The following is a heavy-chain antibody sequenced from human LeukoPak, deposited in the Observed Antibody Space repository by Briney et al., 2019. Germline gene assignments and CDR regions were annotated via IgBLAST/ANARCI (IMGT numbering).Heavy chain of an antibody. CDR3: ARDWGELGAFDI. CDR1: GYTFTGYY. D-gene: IGHD1-26*01. J-gene: IGHJ3*02. Sequence: ASVKVSCKASGYTFTGYYMHWVRQAPGQGLEWMGWINPNSGGTNYAQKFQGRVTMTRDTSISTAYMELSRLRSEDTAVYYCARDWGELGAFDIWGQGTMVTVSS. V-gene: IGHV1-2*02. CDR2: INPNSGGT.